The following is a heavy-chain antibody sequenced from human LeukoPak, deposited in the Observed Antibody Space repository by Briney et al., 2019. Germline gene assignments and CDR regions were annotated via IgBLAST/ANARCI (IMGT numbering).Heavy chain of an antibody. J-gene: IGHJ4*02. CDR2: IWYDGSNK. CDR3: AREGPRGNSQFDY. V-gene: IGHV3-33*01. D-gene: IGHD2/OR15-2a*01. CDR1: GFTFSSYG. Sequence: GGSLRLSCAASGFTFSSYGMHWVRQAPGKGLEWVALIWYDGSNKYYADSVKGRLTISRDNSKNTLHLQMNSLRAEDTAVYYCAREGPRGNSQFDYWGQGTLVTVSS.